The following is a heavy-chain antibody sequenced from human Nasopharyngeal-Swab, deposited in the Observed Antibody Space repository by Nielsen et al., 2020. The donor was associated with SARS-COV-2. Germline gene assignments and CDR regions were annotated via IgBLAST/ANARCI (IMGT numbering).Heavy chain of an antibody. D-gene: IGHD3-10*01. Sequence: VRQMPGKGLAWMGRIDPSDSYTNYSPSFQGHVTISADKSISTAYLQWSSLKASDTAMYYCARQPPTGSGRGGVDVWGQGTTVTVSS. CDR2: IDPSDSYT. CDR3: ARQPPTGSGRGGVDV. J-gene: IGHJ6*02. V-gene: IGHV5-10-1*01.